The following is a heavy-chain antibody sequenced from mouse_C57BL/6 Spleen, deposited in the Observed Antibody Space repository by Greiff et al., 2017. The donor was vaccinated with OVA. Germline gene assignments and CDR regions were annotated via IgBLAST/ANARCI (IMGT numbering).Heavy chain of an antibody. J-gene: IGHJ1*03. V-gene: IGHV1-84*01. CDR2: IYPGSGNT. CDR1: GYTFTDYY. Sequence: VQLQQSGPELAKPGASVKISCKASGYTFTDYYINWVKQRPGQGLEWIGWIYPGSGNTKYNEKFKGKATLTVDTSASPAYMQLSSLTYEDSAVYFCARLTAVVAHWCFDVWGTGTTVTVSS. D-gene: IGHD1-1*01. CDR3: ARLTAVVAHWCFDV.